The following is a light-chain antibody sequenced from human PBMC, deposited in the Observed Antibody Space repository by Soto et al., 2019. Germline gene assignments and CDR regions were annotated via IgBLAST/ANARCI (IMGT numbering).Light chain of an antibody. CDR2: GAS. CDR3: QQYNNWPWT. J-gene: IGKJ1*01. Sequence: EIVMTQSPATLSVSPGERATLSCRANQSVDSNFLAWNQQKPGQAPRLLIYGASTRATSFPARFSGSGSGTDFTLTISSLQSEDFAVYYCQQYNNWPWTFGQGTKVDIK. V-gene: IGKV3-15*01. CDR1: QSVDSN.